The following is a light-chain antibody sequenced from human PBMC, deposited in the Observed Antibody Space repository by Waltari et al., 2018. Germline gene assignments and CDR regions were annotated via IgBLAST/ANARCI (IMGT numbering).Light chain of an antibody. J-gene: IGKJ1*01. CDR2: DAV. CDR1: QNINSNF. CDR3: QQYGSPPSRT. V-gene: IGKV3-20*01. Sequence: ENVLTQSPGTLALSPGERATLSCRASQNINSNFLAWYQQKPGQAPRLLIYDAVNRASGLPDRFSGRGSGTDFTLTISSLEPEDFAVYYCQQYGSPPSRTFGQGTKVEMK.